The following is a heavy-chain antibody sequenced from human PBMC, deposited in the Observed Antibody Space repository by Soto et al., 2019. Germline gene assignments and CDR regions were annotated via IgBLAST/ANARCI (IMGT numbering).Heavy chain of an antibody. CDR1: GFIFGNYM. D-gene: IGHD2-15*01. CDR2: IRDGGEST. Sequence: EVQLLESGGGLVQPGASLRLSCAVSGFIFGNYMMTWVRQAPGKGLEWVSTIRDGGESTYYADSVKGRFTISRDNSKNTFYLQMDSLGAEDPAVYYCAPHVHCSGGSCHYDAFDIRGQGTMVTVSS. V-gene: IGHV3-23*01. CDR3: APHVHCSGGSCHYDAFDI. J-gene: IGHJ3*02.